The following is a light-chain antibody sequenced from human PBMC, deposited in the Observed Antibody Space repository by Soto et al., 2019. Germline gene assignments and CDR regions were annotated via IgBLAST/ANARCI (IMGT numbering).Light chain of an antibody. V-gene: IGKV1-5*03. J-gene: IGKJ2*01. CDR2: KAS. Sequence: DIQMTQSPSTLSASVGDTVTITYRASQGLRHWLAWYQQKPGQAPKLLIHKASTLESGVPSRFSGSGSGTEFTLTISSLQPDDFATFYCQQYVRFPYTFGQGTKLEIK. CDR1: QGLRHW. CDR3: QQYVRFPYT.